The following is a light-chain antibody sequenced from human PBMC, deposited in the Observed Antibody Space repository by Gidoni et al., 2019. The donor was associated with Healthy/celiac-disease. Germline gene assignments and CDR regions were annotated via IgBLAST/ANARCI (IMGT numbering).Light chain of an antibody. CDR3: QQYYSTPRT. Sequence: DIVMTQSPDPLAASLGERATIYCKSSQSVLYSSNNKNYLAWYQQKPGQPPKLLIYWASTRESGVPDRFSGSGSGTDFTLTISSLQAEDVAVYYCQQYYSTPRTFGQXTKVEIK. V-gene: IGKV4-1*01. J-gene: IGKJ1*01. CDR1: QSVLYSSNNKNY. CDR2: WAS.